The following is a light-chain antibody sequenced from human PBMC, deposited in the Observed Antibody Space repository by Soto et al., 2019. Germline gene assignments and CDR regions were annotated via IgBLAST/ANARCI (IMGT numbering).Light chain of an antibody. Sequence: IVMTQAPATLSVSPGERATLSCRASQSVSSNLAWYQQKPGQAPRLLIYGASTRATGIPARFSGSGSGTEFTLTISSLQSEDFAVYYCQQYNNWPLLFGPGTKVDIK. V-gene: IGKV3-15*01. CDR3: QQYNNWPLL. J-gene: IGKJ3*01. CDR1: QSVSSN. CDR2: GAS.